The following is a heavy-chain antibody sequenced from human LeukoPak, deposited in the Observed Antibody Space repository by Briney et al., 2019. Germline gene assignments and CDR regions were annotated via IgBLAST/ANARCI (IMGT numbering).Heavy chain of an antibody. CDR1: GFTFSDYW. CDR2: INERATII. CDR3: VRDLILVWTPGDDFDH. D-gene: IGHD3-16*01. V-gene: IGHV3-74*01. J-gene: IGHJ4*02. Sequence: GGSLRLSCAASGFTFSDYWMHWVRQAPGKGLEWVSRINERATIISYADSVKGRFTISRENARNTLYLQMNSLTAEDTAVYYCVRDLILVWTPGDDFDHWGQGTLVTVSS.